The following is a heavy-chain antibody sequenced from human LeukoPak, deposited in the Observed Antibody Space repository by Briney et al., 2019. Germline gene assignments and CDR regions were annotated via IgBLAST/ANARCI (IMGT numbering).Heavy chain of an antibody. D-gene: IGHD2-2*01. J-gene: IGHJ4*02. CDR1: GFTFSSYS. CDR2: ISSSSSYI. V-gene: IGHV3-21*01. CDR3: ASAGSSTSCYD. Sequence: GGSLRLSCAASGFTFSSYSMNWVRQAPGKGLEWVSSISSSSSYIYYADSVKGRFTISRDNAKNSLYLQMNSLRAEDTAVYYCASAGSSTSCYDWGQGTLVTVSS.